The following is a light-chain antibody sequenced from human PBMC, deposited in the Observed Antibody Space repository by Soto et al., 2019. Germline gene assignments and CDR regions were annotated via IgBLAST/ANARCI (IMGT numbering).Light chain of an antibody. CDR1: ESLLQSNGYNF. V-gene: IGKV2-28*01. J-gene: IGKJ4*01. CDR2: VAS. CDR3: MQALQTPLT. Sequence: IVLTQSPLSLPVTPGEPSSISCSSSESLLQSNGYNFLAWYLQKPGRSPQLLIYVASNRASGVPDRFSGSGSGTDFILKISRVEAEDVGVYYCMQALQTPLTFGGGTKVDIK.